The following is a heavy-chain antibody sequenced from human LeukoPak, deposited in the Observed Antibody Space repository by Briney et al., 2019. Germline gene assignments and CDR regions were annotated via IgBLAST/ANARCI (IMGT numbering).Heavy chain of an antibody. CDR2: IYYSGST. D-gene: IGHD3-10*01. CDR3: ARVGGITMVRGVTRYYLDY. Sequence: SSQTLSLTCTVSGGSISSGGYYWSWIRQHPGKGLEWIGYIYYSGSTYYNPSLKSRVTISVDTSKNQFSLKLSSVTAADTAVYYCARVGGITMVRGVTRYYLDYWGQGTLVTVSS. J-gene: IGHJ4*02. CDR1: GGSISSGGYY. V-gene: IGHV4-31*03.